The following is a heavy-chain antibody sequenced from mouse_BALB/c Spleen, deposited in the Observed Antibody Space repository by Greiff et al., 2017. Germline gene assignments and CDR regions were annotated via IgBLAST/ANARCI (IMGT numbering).Heavy chain of an antibody. D-gene: IGHD2-5*01. J-gene: IGHJ2*01. Sequence: EVQVVESGGDLVKPGGSLKLSCAASGFTFSSYGMSWVRQTPDKRLEWVATISSGGSYTYYPDSVKGRFTISRDNAKNTLYLQISSLKSEDTAMYYCARNRNYSLDYWGQGTTLTVSS. CDR2: ISSGGSYT. CDR1: GFTFSSYG. V-gene: IGHV5-6*01. CDR3: ARNRNYSLDY.